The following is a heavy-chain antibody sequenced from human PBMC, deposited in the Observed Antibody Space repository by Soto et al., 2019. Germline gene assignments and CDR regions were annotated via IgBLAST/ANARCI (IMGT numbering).Heavy chain of an antibody. Sequence: ASVKVSCKASGYTFTSYYMHWVRQAPGQGLEWMGIINPSGGSTSYAQKFQGRVTMTRDTSTSTVYMELSSLRSEDTAVYYCARALGRGYSGYDYDYWGQGTLVTVSS. J-gene: IGHJ4*02. CDR2: INPSGGST. CDR1: GYTFTSYY. CDR3: ARALGRGYSGYDYDY. D-gene: IGHD5-12*01. V-gene: IGHV1-46*03.